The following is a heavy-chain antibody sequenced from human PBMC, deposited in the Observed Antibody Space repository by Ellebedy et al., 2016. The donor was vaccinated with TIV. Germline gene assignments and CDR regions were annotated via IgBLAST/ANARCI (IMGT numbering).Heavy chain of an antibody. D-gene: IGHD6-6*01. J-gene: IGHJ3*02. V-gene: IGHV4-4*07. CDR2: IFSSGST. CDR1: GGSISGYY. Sequence: MPSETLSLTCTVSGGSISGYYWSWLRQPAGKGLKWIGRIFSSGSTNYNPSLKSRVTLSLDTSKNQFSLKLSSVTAADTAVYYCARVVQGHAFDIWGQGTRVTVSS. CDR3: ARVVQGHAFDI.